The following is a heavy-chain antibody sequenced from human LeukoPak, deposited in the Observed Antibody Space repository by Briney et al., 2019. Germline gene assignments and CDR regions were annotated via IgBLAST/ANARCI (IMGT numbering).Heavy chain of an antibody. CDR2: ISGSGGST. V-gene: IGHV3-23*01. J-gene: IGHJ4*02. Sequence: GGSLRLSCAASGFTVSSNYMSWVRQAPGKGLEWVSAISGSGGSTYYADSVKGRFTISRDNSKNTLYLQMNSLRAEDTAVYYCAKAGYGSGSYFIFDYWGQGTLVTVSS. CDR3: AKAGYGSGSYFIFDY. D-gene: IGHD3-10*01. CDR1: GFTVSSNY.